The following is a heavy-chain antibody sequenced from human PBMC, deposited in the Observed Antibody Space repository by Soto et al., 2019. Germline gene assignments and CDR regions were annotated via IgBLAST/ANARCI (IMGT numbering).Heavy chain of an antibody. J-gene: IGHJ5*02. CDR1: GFIFSSHR. Sequence: GGSLRLFFAGSGFIFSSHRVSWGRQGPGKGLEWVANIKQDGSEKYYVDSVKGRFTISRDNAKNSLYLQMNSLRAEDTAVYYCARVVGAPNWFDPWGQGTLVTVSS. D-gene: IGHD1-26*01. CDR2: IKQDGSEK. V-gene: IGHV3-7*04. CDR3: ARVVGAPNWFDP.